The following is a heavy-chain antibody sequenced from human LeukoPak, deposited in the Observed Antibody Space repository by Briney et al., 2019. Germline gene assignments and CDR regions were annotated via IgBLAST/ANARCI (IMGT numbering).Heavy chain of an antibody. CDR2: ISGSGGST. CDR3: AKGKGMATMGYFDY. V-gene: IGHV3-23*01. Sequence: PGGSLRLSCAASGFTFSSYAMSWVRQAPGKGLEWVPAISGSGGSTYYADSVKGRFTISRDNSKNTLYLQMNSLRAEDTAVYYCAKGKGMATMGYFDYWGQGTLVTVSS. D-gene: IGHD5-12*01. J-gene: IGHJ4*02. CDR1: GFTFSSYA.